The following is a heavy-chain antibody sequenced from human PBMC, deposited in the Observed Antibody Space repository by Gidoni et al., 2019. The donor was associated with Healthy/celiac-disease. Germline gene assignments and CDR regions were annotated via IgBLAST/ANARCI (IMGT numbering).Heavy chain of an antibody. D-gene: IGHD3-22*01. Sequence: EVQLVESGGGLVQPGGSLRLSCAASGFTFSSYWMSWVRQAPGKGLEWVANIKQDGSEKYYVDSVKGRFTISRDNAKNSLYLQMNSLRAEDTAVYYCARVDSSGSPWGDGGMDVWGQGTTVTVSS. CDR2: IKQDGSEK. V-gene: IGHV3-7*03. CDR1: GFTFSSYW. J-gene: IGHJ6*02. CDR3: ARVDSSGSPWGDGGMDV.